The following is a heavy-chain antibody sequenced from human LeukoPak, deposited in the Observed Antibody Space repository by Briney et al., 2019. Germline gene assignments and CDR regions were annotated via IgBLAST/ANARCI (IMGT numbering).Heavy chain of an antibody. CDR1: GFTFSSYS. Sequence: GASLRLSCAASGFTFSSYSLNWVRQAPGKGLEWVSSISSSSSYVDYADSVKGRFTISRDNAKNSLYLQMDSLRVEDTAVYYCARDPPSRGTRYFDYWGREPWSPSPQ. CDR3: ARDPPSRGTRYFDY. CDR2: ISSSSSYV. D-gene: IGHD3-16*01. J-gene: IGHJ4*02. V-gene: IGHV3-21*01.